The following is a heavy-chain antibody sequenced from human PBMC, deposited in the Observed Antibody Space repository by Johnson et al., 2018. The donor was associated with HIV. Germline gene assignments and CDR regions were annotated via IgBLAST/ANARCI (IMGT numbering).Heavy chain of an antibody. CDR3: ARDKAVGYSSGWHAFDI. D-gene: IGHD6-19*01. CDR1: GFTFSSYA. Sequence: MQLVESGGGVVQPGGSLRLSCAASGFTFSSYAMHWVRQAPGKGLVWVSRINSDGSSTSYADSVKGRFTISRDNAKNTLYLQMNSLRAEDTAVYYCARDKAVGYSSGWHAFDIWGQGTMVTVSS. CDR2: INSDGSST. V-gene: IGHV3-74*01. J-gene: IGHJ3*02.